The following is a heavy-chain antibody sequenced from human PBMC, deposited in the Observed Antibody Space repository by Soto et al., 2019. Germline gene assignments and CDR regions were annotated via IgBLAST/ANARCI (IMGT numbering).Heavy chain of an antibody. D-gene: IGHD1-26*01. Sequence: PGGSLRLSCAASGVTFCNAWMNWVRQAPGKGLEWVGRIKSKTGGGTTDYAAPVKGRFTISRDDSKNTLYLQMNSLKTEDTAVYYCTTDNPAHSGSYYYYYYSMDVWGQGTTVTVSS. CDR3: TTDNPAHSGSYYYYYYSMDV. V-gene: IGHV3-15*07. J-gene: IGHJ6*02. CDR1: GVTFCNAW. CDR2: IKSKTGGGTT.